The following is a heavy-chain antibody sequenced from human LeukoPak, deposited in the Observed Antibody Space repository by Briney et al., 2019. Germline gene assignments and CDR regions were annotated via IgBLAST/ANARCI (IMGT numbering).Heavy chain of an antibody. Sequence: GASVRVSCKASGYTFTSYGISWVRQAPGQGLEWMGIINPSGGSTSYAQKFQGRVTMTRDMSTSTVYMELSSLRSEDTAVYYCARFPYGSGSYYNIGKNWYFDLWGRGTLVTVSS. CDR3: ARFPYGSGSYYNIGKNWYFDL. CDR2: INPSGGST. V-gene: IGHV1-46*01. D-gene: IGHD3-10*01. CDR1: GYTFTSYG. J-gene: IGHJ2*01.